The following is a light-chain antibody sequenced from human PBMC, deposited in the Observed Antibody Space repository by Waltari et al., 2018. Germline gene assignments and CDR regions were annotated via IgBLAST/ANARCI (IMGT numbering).Light chain of an antibody. V-gene: IGKV1-39*01. CDR2: ATS. CDR3: QHTFETPYS. J-gene: IGKJ2*01. Sequence: DIQMTQSPSSLSASRGDRVTITCRASENIGSYLNWYQQRTGEAPKLLIYATSTLQTEVPSRFSGSGSRTDFTLTISSLQPEDFATYYCQHTFETPYSFGQGTKLESK. CDR1: ENIGSY.